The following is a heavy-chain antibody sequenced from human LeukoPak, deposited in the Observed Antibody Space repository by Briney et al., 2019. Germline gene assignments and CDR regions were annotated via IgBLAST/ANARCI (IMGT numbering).Heavy chain of an antibody. CDR3: ARDYSPGMDV. D-gene: IGHD5-18*01. CDR1: GFAFSSYT. J-gene: IGHJ6*02. V-gene: IGHV3-21*04. Sequence: PGGSLRLSCAASGFAFSSYTMDWVRQAPGKGLEWVSSISSGGNYVYYADSLKGRFTISRDNAKNSLYLEMNSLRAEDTAVYYCARDYSPGMDVWGQGTTVTVSS. CDR2: ISSGGNYV.